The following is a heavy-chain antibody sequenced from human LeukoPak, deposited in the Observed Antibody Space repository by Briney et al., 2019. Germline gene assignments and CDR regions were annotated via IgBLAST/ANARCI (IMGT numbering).Heavy chain of an antibody. J-gene: IGHJ4*02. Sequence: SETLSLTCTVSGGSISSSSYYWGWIRQPAGKGLEWIGRIYTSGSTNYNPSLKSRVTISVDTSKNQFSLKLSSVTAADTAVYYCARTHAGQWLVRHTFDYWGQGTLVTISS. V-gene: IGHV4-61*02. CDR1: GGSISSSSYY. CDR2: IYTSGST. D-gene: IGHD6-19*01. CDR3: ARTHAGQWLVRHTFDY.